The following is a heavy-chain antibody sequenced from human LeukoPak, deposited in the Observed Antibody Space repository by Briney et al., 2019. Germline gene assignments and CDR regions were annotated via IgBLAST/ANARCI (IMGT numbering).Heavy chain of an antibody. V-gene: IGHV1-2*02. Sequence: ASVKVSCKASGYTFTDHYMHWVRQAPGQGLEWLGWIKPDSGGINYAQNFQGRVTMTRDTSISTAYMELSRLRSDDTAVYYCAREGLITGLTYYWGQGTLVTVSS. J-gene: IGHJ4*02. CDR2: IKPDSGGI. D-gene: IGHD3-16*01. CDR3: AREGLITGLTYY. CDR1: GYTFTDHY.